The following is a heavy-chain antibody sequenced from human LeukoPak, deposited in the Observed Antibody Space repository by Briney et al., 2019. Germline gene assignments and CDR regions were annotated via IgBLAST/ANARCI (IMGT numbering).Heavy chain of an antibody. CDR1: GYTFTGYY. D-gene: IGHD3-16*02. J-gene: IGHJ4*02. CDR3: AQGDMITFGGVIVSLHFDN. CDR2: INPNSGGT. Sequence: GASVKVSCKASGYTFTGYYMPWVRQAPGQELEWMGWINPNSGGTNYAQKFQGRVTMTRDTSISTAYMELSRLRSDDTAVYYCAQGDMITFGGVIVSLHFDNWGQGTLVTVSS. V-gene: IGHV1-2*02.